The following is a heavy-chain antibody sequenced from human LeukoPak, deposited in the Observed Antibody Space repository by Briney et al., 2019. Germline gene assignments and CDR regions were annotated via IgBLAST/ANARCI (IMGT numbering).Heavy chain of an antibody. CDR2: ISSSSSYI. V-gene: IGHV3-21*01. J-gene: IGHJ3*02. Sequence: PGGSLRLSCAASGFTFSSYSMNWVRQAPGKGLEWVSSISSSSSYIYYADSVKGRFTISRDNAKNSLYLQMNRLRAEDTAVYYYARNYYDSSGYYPDAFDIWGQGTMVTVSS. CDR3: ARNYYDSSGYYPDAFDI. D-gene: IGHD3-22*01. CDR1: GFTFSSYS.